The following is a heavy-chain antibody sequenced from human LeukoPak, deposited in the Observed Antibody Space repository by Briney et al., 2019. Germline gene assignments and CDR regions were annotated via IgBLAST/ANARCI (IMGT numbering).Heavy chain of an antibody. D-gene: IGHD1-26*01. CDR3: ARISPSSGTYWENFYYYVDV. V-gene: IGHV4-59*01. Sequence: PSETLSLTCTVSGGSISNYYWTWIRQPPGKGLEWIGCIYFSGTTNYNPSFKSRVTISLDTSNNQFSLKLTSVTAAGTAVYYCARISPSSGTYWENFYYYVDVWGKGTTVTVSS. J-gene: IGHJ6*03. CDR1: GGSISNYY. CDR2: IYFSGTT.